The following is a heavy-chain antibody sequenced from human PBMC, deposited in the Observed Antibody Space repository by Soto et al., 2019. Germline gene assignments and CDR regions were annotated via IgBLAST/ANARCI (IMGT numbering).Heavy chain of an antibody. V-gene: IGHV5-10-1*01. CDR1: GYSFPSYW. CDR3: ARSGDTAIVTDYYYYYCMDV. CDR2: IDPSDTYT. Sequence: GESMNNTGKGSGYSFPSYWISWVRQMPGKGLEWMGRIDPSDTYTNYSPSFQGHVTISADKSISTAYLQWSSLKASDTAMYYCARSGDTAIVTDYYYYYCMDVCGQGPTVTVFS. D-gene: IGHD5-18*01. J-gene: IGHJ6*02.